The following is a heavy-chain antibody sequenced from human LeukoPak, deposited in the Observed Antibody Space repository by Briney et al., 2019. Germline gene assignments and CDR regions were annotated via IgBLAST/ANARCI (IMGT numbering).Heavy chain of an antibody. CDR1: GYTFTGYS. J-gene: IGHJ5*02. CDR3: ARGYCSGGSCYSGGSFDP. D-gene: IGHD2-15*01. Sequence: ASVKVSCEASGYTFTGYSMHWVRQAPGQGLEWMGWINPNSGGTNYAQKFQGWVTMTRDTSISTAYMELSRLRSDDTAVYYCARGYCSGGSCYSGGSFDPWGQGTLVTVSS. V-gene: IGHV1-2*04. CDR2: INPNSGGT.